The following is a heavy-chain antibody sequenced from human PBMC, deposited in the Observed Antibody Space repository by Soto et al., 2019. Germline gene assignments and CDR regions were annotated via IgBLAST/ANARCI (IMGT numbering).Heavy chain of an antibody. Sequence: EVQLLESGGGLEQPGGSLRLSCAASGLTFSSFAMSWLRQAPGKGLDWVAGISATGGSIYYADSVKGRFTISRDNSKNTLYLQMNILRVEDMTVYYCAKEILPDYWGQGTLVTVSS. CDR3: AKEILPDY. CDR1: GLTFSSFA. V-gene: IGHV3-23*01. J-gene: IGHJ4*02. D-gene: IGHD2-15*01. CDR2: ISATGGSI.